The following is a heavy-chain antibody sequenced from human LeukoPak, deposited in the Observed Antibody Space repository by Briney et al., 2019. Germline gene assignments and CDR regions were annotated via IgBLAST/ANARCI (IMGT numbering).Heavy chain of an antibody. Sequence: ASVKVSCKASGYTFTSYYMHWVRQAPGQGLEWMGIINPSGGSTSYAQKFQGRVTMTRDTSTSTVYMELSSLRSEDTAVYYCVRGVSGYSYGRYYYYGMDVWGQGTTVTVSS. CDR2: INPSGGST. CDR1: GYTFTSYY. D-gene: IGHD5-18*01. J-gene: IGHJ6*02. CDR3: VRGVSGYSYGRYYYYGMDV. V-gene: IGHV1-46*01.